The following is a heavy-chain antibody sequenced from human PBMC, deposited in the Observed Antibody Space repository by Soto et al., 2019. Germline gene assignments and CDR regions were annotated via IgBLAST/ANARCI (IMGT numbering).Heavy chain of an antibody. CDR3: VSSINSWVFDY. Sequence: PGGSLRLSCGASGLSVSDNYMGWVRQAPGRGLEWVSVMYAGGDTHYADSVKGRFTISRDKSENTLYLQMNSLRDEDTGVYFCVSSINSWVFDYWGLGTLVTVSS. CDR2: MYAGGDT. D-gene: IGHD3-3*02. CDR1: GLSVSDNY. J-gene: IGHJ4*01. V-gene: IGHV3-53*01.